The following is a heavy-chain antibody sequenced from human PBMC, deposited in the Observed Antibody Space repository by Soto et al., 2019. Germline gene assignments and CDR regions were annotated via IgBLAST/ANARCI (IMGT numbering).Heavy chain of an antibody. J-gene: IGHJ6*02. Sequence: GGSLRLSCAGSGFTFSTYGINWVRQAPGKGLEWVSSISSRSDIYYADSVKGRFTISRDNDKNSVSLQMNRLSADETAVYYSARKYTDWPLAYGLDVWGQGTMVTVSS. V-gene: IGHV3-21*01. CDR3: ARKYTDWPLAYGLDV. CDR1: GFTFSTYG. CDR2: ISSRSDI. D-gene: IGHD3-9*01.